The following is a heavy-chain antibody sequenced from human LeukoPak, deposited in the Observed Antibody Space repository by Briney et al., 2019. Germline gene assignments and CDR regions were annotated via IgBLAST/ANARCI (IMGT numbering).Heavy chain of an antibody. Sequence: SETLSLTCTVLGGSISSYYWSWIGQPPGKGLEGCGYIYHSGSTYYNPSLKSRITISVATSKNEFPLWRSSVTAADTAVYYCARERGITIFGVVRLFDYWGQGTLVTVSS. CDR2: IYHSGST. D-gene: IGHD3-3*01. CDR1: GGSISSYY. J-gene: IGHJ4*02. CDR3: ARERGITIFGVVRLFDY. V-gene: IGHV4-59*04.